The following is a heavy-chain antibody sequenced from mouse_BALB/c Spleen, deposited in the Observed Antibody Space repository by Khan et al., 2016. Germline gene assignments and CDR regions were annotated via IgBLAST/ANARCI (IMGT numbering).Heavy chain of an antibody. D-gene: IGHD2-14*01. Sequence: EVELVESGGGFVQPGGSLEFPCAAFGFTFTTYAMSRVRQTPDQRPELVANINSDRSSTYSADTVKGRFTISRDNGTNALCLEISRLESADTAMYDCAGVRHTVDYWGRGPSVTVSS. CDR3: AGVRHTVDY. CDR2: INSDRSST. CDR1: GFTFTTYA. V-gene: IGHV5-6-3*01. J-gene: IGHJ4*01.